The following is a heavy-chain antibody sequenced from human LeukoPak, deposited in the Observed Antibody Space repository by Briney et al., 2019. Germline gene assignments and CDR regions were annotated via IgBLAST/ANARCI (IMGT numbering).Heavy chain of an antibody. D-gene: IGHD2-2*01. J-gene: IGHJ4*02. CDR2: IKSRSDGGTT. CDR3: AKDPVVVVPAAQKGDY. CDR1: GLTFSNAW. V-gene: IGHV3-15*01. Sequence: GGSLRLSCAASGLTFSNAWMSWVRQAPGKGLEWVGRIKSRSDGGTTDYAAPVKGRFTLSRDDSKNTLYLQMNSLRAEDTAVYYCAKDPVVVVPAAQKGDYWGQGTLVTVSS.